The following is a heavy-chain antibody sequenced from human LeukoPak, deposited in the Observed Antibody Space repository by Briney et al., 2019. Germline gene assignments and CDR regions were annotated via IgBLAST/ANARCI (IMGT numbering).Heavy chain of an antibody. CDR3: TKDREVVAATIDY. Sequence: PGGSLTLSCAASGFTFSSYTMSWVRKPQGTGMEWVSAISGSGGSTYYADSVKGRFTISRDNSKNTLYLQMNSLRAEDTAVYYCTKDREVVAATIDYWGQGTLVTVSS. J-gene: IGHJ4*02. CDR2: ISGSGGST. D-gene: IGHD2-15*01. CDR1: GFTFSSYT. V-gene: IGHV3-23*01.